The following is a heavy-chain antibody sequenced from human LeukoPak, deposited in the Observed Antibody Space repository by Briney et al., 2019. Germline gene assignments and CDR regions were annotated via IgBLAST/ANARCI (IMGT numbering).Heavy chain of an antibody. CDR3: ATIITEATPF. CDR1: GFTFSSNA. V-gene: IGHV3-30-3*01. CDR2: ISYDGSNK. D-gene: IGHD2-15*01. J-gene: IGHJ4*02. Sequence: GVSLRLSCAASGFTFSSNAMHWVRQAPGRGLEWVAVISYDGSNKYYADSVKGQFTISRDNSKNTLHLQMNSLRAEDTAVYYCATIITEATPFWGQGTLVTVSS.